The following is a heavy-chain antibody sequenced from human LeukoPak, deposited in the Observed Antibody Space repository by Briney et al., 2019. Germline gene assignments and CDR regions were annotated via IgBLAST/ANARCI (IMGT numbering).Heavy chain of an antibody. D-gene: IGHD6-13*01. V-gene: IGHV4-4*02. Sequence: SGTLSLTCAVSGGSISSSNWWSWVRQPPGKGLEWIGEIYHSGSTNYNPSLKSRVTISVDKSMNQFSLKLSSVTAADTAVYYCATGAVIAAAGTLDYWGQGTLVTVSS. J-gene: IGHJ4*02. CDR3: ATGAVIAAAGTLDY. CDR2: IYHSGST. CDR1: GGSISSSNW.